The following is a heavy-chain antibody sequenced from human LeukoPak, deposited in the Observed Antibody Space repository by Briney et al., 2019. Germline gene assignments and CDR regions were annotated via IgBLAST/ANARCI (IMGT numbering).Heavy chain of an antibody. CDR2: INPSGGST. D-gene: IGHD3-22*01. CDR3: ARDNYYDSSGYDNEVGDC. CDR1: GYTFTSYY. Sequence: ASVKVSCKASGYTFTSYYMHWVRQAPGQGLEWMGIINPSGGSTSYAQKFQGRVTMTRDTSTSTVYMELSSLRSEDTAVYYCARDNYYDSSGYDNEVGDCWGQGTLVTVSS. V-gene: IGHV1-46*01. J-gene: IGHJ4*02.